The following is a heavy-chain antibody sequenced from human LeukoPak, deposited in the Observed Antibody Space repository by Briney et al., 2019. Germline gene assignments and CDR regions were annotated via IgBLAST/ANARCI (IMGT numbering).Heavy chain of an antibody. J-gene: IGHJ4*02. CDR1: GGTFSSYA. V-gene: IGHV1-69*05. CDR3: ARLVRDSSGYVPQYFDY. D-gene: IGHD3-22*01. CDR2: ITPIFGTA. Sequence: ASVKVSCKASGGTFSSYAISWVREAPGQGLEWIGGITPIFGTANYAQKFQGRVTITTDESTSTAYMELSSLRSEYTAVYYCARLVRDSSGYVPQYFDYWGQGTLVTVSS.